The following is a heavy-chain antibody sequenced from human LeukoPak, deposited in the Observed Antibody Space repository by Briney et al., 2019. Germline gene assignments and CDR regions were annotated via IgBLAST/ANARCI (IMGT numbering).Heavy chain of an antibody. CDR2: IDTSGNT. J-gene: IGHJ4*02. CDR3: ARTGYSSSWYDFDY. D-gene: IGHD6-13*01. V-gene: IGHV4-4*07. Sequence: PSETLSLTCTVSGGSINNYYWSWMRQSAEKGLEWIGRIDTSGNTRYNPSLKSRLSMSLDTSKNQFSLRLDSVTAADTAVYYCARTGYSSSWYDFDYWGQGTLVTVSS. CDR1: GGSINNYY.